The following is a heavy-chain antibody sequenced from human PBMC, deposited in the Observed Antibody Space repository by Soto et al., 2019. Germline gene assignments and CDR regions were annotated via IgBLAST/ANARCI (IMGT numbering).Heavy chain of an antibody. J-gene: IGHJ6*02. CDR3: ALLVAAAGDDDLHGMDV. Sequence: GESLKISCKGSGYSFTSYWIGWVRQMPGKGLEWMGIIYPGDSDTRYSPSFQGQVTISADKSISTAYLQWSSLKASDTAMYYCALLVAAAGDDDLHGMDVWGQGTTVTVSS. D-gene: IGHD6-13*01. CDR1: GYSFTSYW. V-gene: IGHV5-51*01. CDR2: IYPGDSDT.